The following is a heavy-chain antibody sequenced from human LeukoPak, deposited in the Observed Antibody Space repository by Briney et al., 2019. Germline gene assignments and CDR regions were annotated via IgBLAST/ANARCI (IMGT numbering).Heavy chain of an antibody. D-gene: IGHD4-11*01. V-gene: IGHV3-53*01. J-gene: IGHJ4*02. CDR1: GFTVSSNY. CDR3: ARDNYGSFHY. CDR2: IYSGGST. Sequence: GGSLRLSCATSGFTVSSNYMSWVRQAPGKGLEWVSVIYSGGSTYYADSVKGRFTISRDNSKNTLYLQMNSLRAEDTAVYYCARDNYGSFHYWGQGTLVTVSS.